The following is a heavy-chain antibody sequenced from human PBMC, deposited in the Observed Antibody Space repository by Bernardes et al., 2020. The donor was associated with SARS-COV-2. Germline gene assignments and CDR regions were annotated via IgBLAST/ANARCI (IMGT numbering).Heavy chain of an antibody. CDR3: ARTFYQERGWWFDL. J-gene: IGHJ5*02. V-gene: IGHV4-34*01. D-gene: IGHD6-19*01. CDR1: GGSFSGYY. CDR2: IDHGGGT. Sequence: SETLSLTCALYGGSFSGYYWSWIRQPPGKGLEWIGEIDHGGGTSYNASLKSRVTISIDKSKNQVSLTLMSLSAADTAFYFCARTFYQERGWWFDLWGQGTLVTVSS.